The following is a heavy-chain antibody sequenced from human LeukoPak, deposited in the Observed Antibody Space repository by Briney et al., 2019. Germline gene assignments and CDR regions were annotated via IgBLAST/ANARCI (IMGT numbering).Heavy chain of an antibody. CDR1: GGSISSGGYY. Sequence: KPSQTLSLTCTVSGGSISSGGYYWSWIRQHPGKGLEWIGYIYYSGSTYYNPSLKSRVTISVDTSKNQFSLKLSSVTAADTAVYYCARDLRVSSDFWSGENWFDPWGQGTLVTVSS. CDR2: IYYSGST. CDR3: ARDLRVSSDFWSGENWFDP. V-gene: IGHV4-30-4*08. D-gene: IGHD3-3*01. J-gene: IGHJ5*02.